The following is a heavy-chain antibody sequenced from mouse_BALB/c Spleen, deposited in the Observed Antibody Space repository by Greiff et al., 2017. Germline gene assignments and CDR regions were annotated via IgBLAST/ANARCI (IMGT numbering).Heavy chain of an antibody. D-gene: IGHD4-1*01. J-gene: IGHJ4*01. Sequence: EVKLVESGGGLVKPGGSLKLSCAASGFTFSSYAMSWVRQSPEKRLEWVAEISSGGSYTYYPDTVTGRFTISRDNAKNTLYLEMSSLRSEDTAMYYCARDRELTGTRGDAMDYWGQGTSVTVSS. CDR1: GFTFSSYA. V-gene: IGHV5-9-4*01. CDR2: ISSGGSYT. CDR3: ARDRELTGTRGDAMDY.